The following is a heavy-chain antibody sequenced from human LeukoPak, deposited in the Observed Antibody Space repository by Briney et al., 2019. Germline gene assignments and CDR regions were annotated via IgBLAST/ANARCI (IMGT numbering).Heavy chain of an antibody. CDR3: AKDLVGANDNWFDP. CDR2: ISWNSESI. J-gene: IGHJ5*02. Sequence: GGSLRLSCAGHGFTFDDYAMHWVRQGPGKGLEWVSSISWNSESIAYADSVKGRFTISRDNSKNTLYLQMNSLRAEDTAVYYCAKDLVGANDNWFDPWGQGTLVTVSS. CDR1: GFTFDDYA. D-gene: IGHD1-26*01. V-gene: IGHV3-9*01.